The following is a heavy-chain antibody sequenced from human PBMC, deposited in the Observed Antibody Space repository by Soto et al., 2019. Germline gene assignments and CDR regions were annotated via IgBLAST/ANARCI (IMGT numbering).Heavy chain of an antibody. Sequence: EVQLVESGGGLVKPGGSLRLSCAASGFTFSSYSMNWVRQAPGKGLEWVSSISSSSSYIYYADSVKGRFTISRDNAKNSLYLQMNSLRAEDTAVYYRARENYYYDSSGYPNWFDPWGQGTLVTVSS. D-gene: IGHD3-22*01. J-gene: IGHJ5*02. CDR1: GFTFSSYS. V-gene: IGHV3-21*01. CDR3: ARENYYYDSSGYPNWFDP. CDR2: ISSSSSYI.